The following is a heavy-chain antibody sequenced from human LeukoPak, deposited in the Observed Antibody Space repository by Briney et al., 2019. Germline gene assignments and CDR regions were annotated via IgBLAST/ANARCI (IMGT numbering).Heavy chain of an antibody. CDR1: GFTVSSNY. CDR2: IYSGGST. D-gene: IGHD3-10*01. J-gene: IGHJ4*02. Sequence: GGSLRLSCAASGFTVSSNYMSWVRQAPGKGLEWVSVIYSGGSTYYADPVRGRFTISRDNSKNTLYLQMNSLRAEDTAVYSCARDKSGRFDYWGQGTLVTVSS. CDR3: ARDKSGRFDY. V-gene: IGHV3-66*01.